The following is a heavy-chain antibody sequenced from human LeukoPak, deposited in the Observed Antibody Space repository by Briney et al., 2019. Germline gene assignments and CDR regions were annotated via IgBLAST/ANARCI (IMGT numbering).Heavy chain of an antibody. D-gene: IGHD6-13*01. J-gene: IGHJ4*02. CDR3: ARPYSSSSSYYSY. V-gene: IGHV1-24*01. CDR2: FDPEDGET. Sequence: ASVKVSCKVSGYTLTELSMHWVRQAPGKGLEWMGGFDPEDGETIYAQKFQGRVTMTRDTSTSTVYMELSSLRSEDTAVYYCARPYSSSSSYYSYWGQGTLVTVSS. CDR1: GYTLTELS.